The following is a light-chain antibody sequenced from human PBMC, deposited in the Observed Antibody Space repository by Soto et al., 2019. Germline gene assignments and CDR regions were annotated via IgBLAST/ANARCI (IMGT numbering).Light chain of an antibody. Sequence: QSVLTQPASVSGSPGQSITISCTGTSSDVGGYNYVSWYQQHPGKAPKLMIYDVTNRPSGVSNRFSGSKSGNTASLTISVLQAEDEADYYCSSYTSSSTPLVFGGGTQLTVL. CDR1: SSDVGGYNY. J-gene: IGLJ3*02. CDR3: SSYTSSSTPLV. CDR2: DVT. V-gene: IGLV2-14*01.